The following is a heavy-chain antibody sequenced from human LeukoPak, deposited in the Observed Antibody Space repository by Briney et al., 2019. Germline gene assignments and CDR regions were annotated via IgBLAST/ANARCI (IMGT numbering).Heavy chain of an antibody. CDR3: ARDRSSTWYVVWFDH. CDR2: IYYSGST. J-gene: IGHJ5*02. Sequence: SETLSLTCTVSGGSISSSSYYWGWIRQPPGKGLEWIGSIYYSGSTYYNPSLKSRVTISVDTSKNQFSLKLSSVTAADTAVYYCARDRSSTWYVVWFDHWGQGTLVTVSS. V-gene: IGHV4-39*07. D-gene: IGHD6-13*01. CDR1: GGSISSSSYY.